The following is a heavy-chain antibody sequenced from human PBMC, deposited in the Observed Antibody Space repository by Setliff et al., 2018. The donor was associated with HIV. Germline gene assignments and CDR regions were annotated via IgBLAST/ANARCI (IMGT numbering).Heavy chain of an antibody. CDR3: ARSAAGNTGPFDL. CDR2: IYTSGNI. J-gene: IGHJ4*02. Sequence: PSETLSLTCTVSGGSIGSGSYYWTWIRQPAGKGLEWIGRIYTSGNINYNPSLKSRVTISVATSKNQFSLNLSSVTAADTAVYYCARSAAGNTGPFDLWGQGSPVTVSS. V-gene: IGHV4-61*02. D-gene: IGHD4-17*01. CDR1: GGSIGSGSYY.